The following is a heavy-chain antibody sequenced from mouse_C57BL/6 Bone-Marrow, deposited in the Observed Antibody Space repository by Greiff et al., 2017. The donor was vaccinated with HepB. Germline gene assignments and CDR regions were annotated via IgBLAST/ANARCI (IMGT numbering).Heavy chain of an antibody. D-gene: IGHD3-1*01. Sequence: EVKLMESGGGLVQSGRSLRLSCATSGFTFSDFYMEWVRQAPGKGLEWIAASRNKANDYTTEYSASVKGRFIVSRDTSQSIRYLQMNALRAEDTAIYYCARDEGLRAMDYWGQGTSVTVSS. V-gene: IGHV7-1*01. CDR3: ARDEGLRAMDY. J-gene: IGHJ4*01. CDR2: SRNKANDYTT. CDR1: GFTFSDFY.